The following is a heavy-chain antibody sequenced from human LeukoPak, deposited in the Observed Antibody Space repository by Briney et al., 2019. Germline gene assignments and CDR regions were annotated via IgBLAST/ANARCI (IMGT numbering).Heavy chain of an antibody. D-gene: IGHD3/OR15-3a*01. CDR1: GGSISSSNW. J-gene: IGHJ3*02. V-gene: IGHV4-4*02. CDR3: ASGEPMISRAFDI. Sequence: RSSGTLSLTCAVSGGSISSSNWWSWVRQPPGKGLEWIGEIYHSGSTSYNPSLKSRVTISVDKSKNQFSLKLSSVTAADTAVYYCASGEPMISRAFDIWGQGTMVTVSS. CDR2: IYHSGST.